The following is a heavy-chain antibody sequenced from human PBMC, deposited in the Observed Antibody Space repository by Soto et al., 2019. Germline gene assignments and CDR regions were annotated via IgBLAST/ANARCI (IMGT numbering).Heavy chain of an antibody. CDR3: ARGPWMVGATIRSAPNDP. V-gene: IGHV1-18*01. J-gene: IGHJ5*02. CDR2: ISAYNGNT. D-gene: IGHD1-26*01. Sequence: SVKVSCKASGYTFTSYGISWGRQAPGQELEWMGWISAYNGNTNYAQKLQGRVTMTTATSTTTSYMELRGRRSDDTAVYSCARGPWMVGATIRSAPNDPWGQGTLVTASS. CDR1: GYTFTSYG.